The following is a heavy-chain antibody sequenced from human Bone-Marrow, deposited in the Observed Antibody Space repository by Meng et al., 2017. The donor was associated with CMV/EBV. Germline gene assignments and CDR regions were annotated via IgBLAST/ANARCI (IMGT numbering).Heavy chain of an antibody. CDR3: ASWYSGSYY. Sequence: GESLKISCAASGFTFSSYAMHWVRQAPGKGLEWVAVISYDGSNKYYADSVKGRFTISRDNSKNTLYLQMNSLRAEDTAVYYCASWYSGSYYWGQGTLVTVSS. J-gene: IGHJ4*02. V-gene: IGHV3-30-3*01. D-gene: IGHD1-26*01. CDR2: ISYDGSNK. CDR1: GFTFSSYA.